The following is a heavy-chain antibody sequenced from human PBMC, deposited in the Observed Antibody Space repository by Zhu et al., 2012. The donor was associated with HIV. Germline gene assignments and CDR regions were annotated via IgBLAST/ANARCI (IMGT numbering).Heavy chain of an antibody. V-gene: IGHV4-59*11. Sequence: QVQLQESGPGLVKPSETLSLTCSVSGDSMNNHFWSWIRQPPGKGLEWIGYIYYSGSTNYNPSFKSRLTISVDTSRNLFSLKLTSVTAADTAVYYCARDRRGFGDRYYFDSWGQGNPGQRLL. CDR2: IYYSGST. CDR3: ARDRRGFGDRYYFDS. J-gene: IGHJ4*02. CDR1: GDSMNNHF. D-gene: IGHD2-15*01.